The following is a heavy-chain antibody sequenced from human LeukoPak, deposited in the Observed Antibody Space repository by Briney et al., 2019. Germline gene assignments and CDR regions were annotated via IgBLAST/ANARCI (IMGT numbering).Heavy chain of an antibody. CDR2: IWYDGSNK. CDR1: GFTFSSYG. CDR3: ARDPSTIAMAGLDY. V-gene: IGHV3-33*01. J-gene: IGHJ4*02. Sequence: WGFPILSCAASGFTFSSYGMHWVRQAPGKGLEWVAVIWYDGSNKYYADSVKGRFTISRDNSKNTLYLQMNSLRAEDTAVYYCARDPSTIAMAGLDYWGQGTLATVSS. D-gene: IGHD6-19*01.